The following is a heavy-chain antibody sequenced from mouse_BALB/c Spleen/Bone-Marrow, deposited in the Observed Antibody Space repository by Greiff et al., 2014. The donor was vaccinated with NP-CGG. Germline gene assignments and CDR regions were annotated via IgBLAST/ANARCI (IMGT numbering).Heavy chain of an antibody. CDR1: GYSFTSYW. CDR2: IDPSDSET. Sequence: VQLQQSGPQLVRPGASVKISCKASGYSFTSYWMHWVKQRPGQGLEWIGMIDPSDSETRLNQKFKDKATLTVDKSSSTAYTQLSSPTSEDSAVYYCARSRLRRTFYAMDYWGQGTSVTVSS. J-gene: IGHJ4*01. D-gene: IGHD2-4*01. CDR3: ARSRLRRTFYAMDY. V-gene: IGHV1S126*01.